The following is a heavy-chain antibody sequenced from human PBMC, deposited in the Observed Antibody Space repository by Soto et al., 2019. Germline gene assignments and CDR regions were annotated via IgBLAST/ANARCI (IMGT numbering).Heavy chain of an antibody. CDR1: GYTFTRYS. V-gene: IGHV1-18*04. J-gene: IGHJ5*02. D-gene: IGHD6-19*01. Sequence: ASVKVSCKASGYTFTRYSINWVRQAPGQGLEWVGWISNYNGDTKYAQKFQGGVTLTTDTSTTTTYMDLRSLTSDDTAVYFCARGDSTGSPTGWFDTWGQGTLVTVSS. CDR3: ARGDSTGSPTGWFDT. CDR2: ISNYNGDT.